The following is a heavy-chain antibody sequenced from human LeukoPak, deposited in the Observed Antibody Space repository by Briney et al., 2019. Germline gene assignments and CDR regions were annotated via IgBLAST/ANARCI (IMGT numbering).Heavy chain of an antibody. J-gene: IGHJ4*02. CDR1: GGSFSGYY. D-gene: IGHD4-23*01. CDR3: ARGSSYGGNSFDY. V-gene: IGHV4-59*10. CDR2: IYTSGST. Sequence: SETLSLTCAVYGGSFSGYYWSWIRQPAGKGLEWIGRIYTSGSTNYNPSLKSRVTMSVDTSKNQFSLKLSSVTAADTAVYYCARGSSYGGNSFDYWGQGTLVTVSS.